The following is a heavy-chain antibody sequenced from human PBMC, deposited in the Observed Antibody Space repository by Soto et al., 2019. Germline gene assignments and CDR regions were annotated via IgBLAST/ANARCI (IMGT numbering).Heavy chain of an antibody. V-gene: IGHV3-30*18. Sequence: QVQLVESGGGVVQPGRSLRLSCAASGFTFSSYGMHWVRQAPGKGLEWVAVISYDGSNKYYADSMKGRFTISRDNSKNTLYLQMNSLRAEDTAVYYCAKDKGGWFDPWGQGTLVTVSS. CDR3: AKDKGGWFDP. J-gene: IGHJ5*02. D-gene: IGHD3-16*01. CDR2: ISYDGSNK. CDR1: GFTFSSYG.